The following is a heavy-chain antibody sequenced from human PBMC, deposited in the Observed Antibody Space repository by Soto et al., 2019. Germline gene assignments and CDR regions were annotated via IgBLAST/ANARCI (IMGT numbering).Heavy chain of an antibody. V-gene: IGHV3-30*04. CDR3: AKAILGTCPVFGMDV. D-gene: IGHD1-26*01. CDR2: TSYEGGNK. Sequence: QVQLVESGGGVVQPGRSLRLSCAASGFTFSNYAMHWVRQAPGKGPEWLAVTSYEGGNKYYADLGKGRFTISRDNAKKTLFLQMDSLRVEDTAIYYCAKAILGTCPVFGMDVWGQGTTVTVSS. J-gene: IGHJ6*02. CDR1: GFTFSNYA.